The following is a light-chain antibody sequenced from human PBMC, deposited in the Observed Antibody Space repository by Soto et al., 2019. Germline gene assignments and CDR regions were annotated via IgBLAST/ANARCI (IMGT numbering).Light chain of an antibody. CDR1: ESVSSSY. CDR3: HQCGTTPPFT. J-gene: IGKJ3*01. Sequence: EIVLTQSPGTLSLSPGERATLSCWASESVSSSYLAWYQQKPGQAPRLRIHSTSTRAPDIPDRFSGSGSGTHFTLTISRLEPEDCAVYYCHQCGTTPPFTFGPGTRVDIK. CDR2: STS. V-gene: IGKV3-20*01.